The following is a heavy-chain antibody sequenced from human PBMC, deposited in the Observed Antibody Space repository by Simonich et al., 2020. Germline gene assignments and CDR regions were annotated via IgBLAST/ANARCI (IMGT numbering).Heavy chain of an antibody. CDR3: ARDYSNYDAFDI. D-gene: IGHD4-4*01. V-gene: IGHV3-74*01. CDR2: MNSDGSNT. CDR1: VFTFSSYW. Sequence: EVQLVESGGGLVQPGGSLGLSCAASVFTFSSYWMHWVRQAPGKGLVWGSRMNSDGSNTSYAESVKGRFTISRDNAKNTLYLQMNSLRAEDTAVYYCARDYSNYDAFDIWGQGTMVTVSS. J-gene: IGHJ3*02.